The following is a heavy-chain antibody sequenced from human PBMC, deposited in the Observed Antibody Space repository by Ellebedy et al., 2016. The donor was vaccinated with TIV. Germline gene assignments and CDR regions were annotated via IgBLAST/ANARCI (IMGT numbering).Heavy chain of an antibody. CDR3: AKGRGGGSDSSAPRYYFDS. J-gene: IGHJ4*01. CDR1: GFTFSRYA. V-gene: IGHV3-48*03. Sequence: PGGSLRLSCAASGFTFSRYAMSWVRQAPGKGLEWVSYISSSGSTIYYADSVKGRFTISRDNAKNSLYLQMNSLRAEDTAVYYCAKGRGGGSDSSAPRYYFDSWGLGTLVTVSS. D-gene: IGHD6-19*01. CDR2: ISSSGSTI.